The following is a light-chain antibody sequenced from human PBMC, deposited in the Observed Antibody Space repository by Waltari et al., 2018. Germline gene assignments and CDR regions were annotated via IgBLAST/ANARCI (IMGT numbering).Light chain of an antibody. CDR2: VNSDGSH. J-gene: IGLJ3*02. CDR1: SGHSSNV. Sequence: QSPSASASLGASVKLTCTLSSGHSSNVIAWLQQQPEKGPRYLMKVNSDGSHSKGDKIPDRFSGSSSGTEHYLTISSLQSEDEADYYCQTGGHGTWVFGG. V-gene: IGLV4-69*01. CDR3: QTGGHGTWV.